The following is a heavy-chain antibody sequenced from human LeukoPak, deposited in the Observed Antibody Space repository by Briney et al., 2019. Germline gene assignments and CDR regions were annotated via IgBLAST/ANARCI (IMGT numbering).Heavy chain of an antibody. CDR1: GFTFSSYW. J-gene: IGHJ5*02. V-gene: IGHV3-7*01. Sequence: GESLRLSCAASGFTFSSYWMSWVRQAPGKGLEWVANIKQDGSEKYYVDSVKGRFTISRDNAKNSLYLQMNSLRAEDTAVYYCAREANIVVVPAAIGWFDPWGQGTLVTVSS. CDR3: AREANIVVVPAAIGWFDP. D-gene: IGHD2-2*01. CDR2: IKQDGSEK.